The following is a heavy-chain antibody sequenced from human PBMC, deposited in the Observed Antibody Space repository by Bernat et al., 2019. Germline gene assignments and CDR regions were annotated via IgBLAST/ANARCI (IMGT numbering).Heavy chain of an antibody. Sequence: QVQLQESGPGLVKPSQTLSLTCTVSGGSISSDYYWSWIRQPPGKGLDWIGFIFYTGSTYYNPSLESRVIISVDTSKNQLSLRLSSVTAADTAFYYCARSLYNTGWPVAFDYWGQGTLVTVSS. V-gene: IGHV4-30-4*01. D-gene: IGHD6-19*01. CDR1: GGSISSDYY. CDR2: IFYTGST. CDR3: ARSLYNTGWPVAFDY. J-gene: IGHJ4*02.